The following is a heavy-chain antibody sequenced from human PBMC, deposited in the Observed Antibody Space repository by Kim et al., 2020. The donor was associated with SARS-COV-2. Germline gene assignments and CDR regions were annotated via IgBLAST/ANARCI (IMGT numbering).Heavy chain of an antibody. CDR3: ARGGTPPMATIRETNWFDP. Sequence: SETLSLTCTVSGGSISSYYWSWIRQPPGKGLEWIGYIYYSGSTNYNPSLKSRVTISVDTSKNQFSLKLSSVTAADTAVYYCARGGTPPMATIRETNWFDPWGQGTLVTVSS. V-gene: IGHV4-59*01. CDR1: GGSISSYY. D-gene: IGHD5-12*01. CDR2: IYYSGST. J-gene: IGHJ5*02.